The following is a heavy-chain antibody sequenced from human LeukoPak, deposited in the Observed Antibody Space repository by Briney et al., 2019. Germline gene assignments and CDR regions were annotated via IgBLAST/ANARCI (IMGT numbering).Heavy chain of an antibody. CDR3: AIDEPNYAPYDFDY. Sequence: PGGSLRLSCAASRFTFSNAWMNWVRQAPGKGLEWVGRIKSKVDGETTDYAAPVKGRFTISRDDSNNMVYLQMYSLKIEDTAVYYCAIDEPNYAPYDFDYWGRGTLVTVSS. CDR2: IKSKVDGETT. CDR1: RFTFSNAW. D-gene: IGHD4/OR15-4a*01. V-gene: IGHV3-15*01. J-gene: IGHJ4*02.